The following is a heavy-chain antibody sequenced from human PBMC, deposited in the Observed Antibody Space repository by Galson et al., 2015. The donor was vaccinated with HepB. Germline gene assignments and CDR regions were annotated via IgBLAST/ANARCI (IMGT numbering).Heavy chain of an antibody. CDR3: SRDFGSASGYQYFGMHL. Sequence: SVKVSCKASGYTFTSYYIHWVRQAPGQGLEWMGILNPNTGTTTYAPNFQGRVTLTRDTSASTAYMDLSSLRSEDTAVYYCSRDFGSASGYQYFGMHLWGQGTTVTVSS. D-gene: IGHD6-13*01. CDR2: LNPNTGTT. CDR1: GYTFTSYY. J-gene: IGHJ6*02. V-gene: IGHV1-46*03.